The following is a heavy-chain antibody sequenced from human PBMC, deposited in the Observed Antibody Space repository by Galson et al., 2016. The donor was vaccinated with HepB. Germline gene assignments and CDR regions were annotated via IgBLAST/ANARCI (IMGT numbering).Heavy chain of an antibody. D-gene: IGHD6-19*01. CDR3: ARKSMAGPRSYFDY. V-gene: IGHV3-30*03. J-gene: IGHJ4*02. CDR1: GFSFSIYG. Sequence: SLRLSCAASGFSFSIYGMHWVRQAPGKGLEWAAVISYDGNNKYYADSVKGRFTISRDSSQNTLYLQMNSLRTEDTAVYFCARKSMAGPRSYFDYWGQGTLVTVSS. CDR2: ISYDGNNK.